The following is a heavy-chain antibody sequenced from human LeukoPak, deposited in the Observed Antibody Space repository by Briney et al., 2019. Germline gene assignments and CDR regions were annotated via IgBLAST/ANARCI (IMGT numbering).Heavy chain of an antibody. J-gene: IGHJ6*03. Sequence: ASVKVSCKASGYTFTGYYMHWVRQAPGQGLEWMGWINPNSGGTNYAQKFQGRVTMTRNTSISTAYMELSSLRSEDTAVYYCARGKRWRSTYGSGLPAYYYYYMDVWGKGTTVTISS. CDR3: ARGKRWRSTYGSGLPAYYYYYMDV. V-gene: IGHV1-2*02. CDR2: INPNSGGT. CDR1: GYTFTGYY. D-gene: IGHD3-10*01.